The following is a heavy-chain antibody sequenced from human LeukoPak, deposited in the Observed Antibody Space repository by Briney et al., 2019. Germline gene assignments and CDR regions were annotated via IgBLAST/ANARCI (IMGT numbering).Heavy chain of an antibody. D-gene: IGHD4-11*01. CDR3: ARAKIHDYSRGYYYYGMDV. CDR1: GGSISSYY. J-gene: IGHJ6*02. Sequence: SETLSLTCTVSGGSISSYYWSWIRQPPGKGLEWSGYIYYSGSTNYNPSLKSRVTISVDTSKNQFSLKLSSVTAADTAVYYCARAKIHDYSRGYYYYGMDVWGQGTTVTVSS. CDR2: IYYSGST. V-gene: IGHV4-59*01.